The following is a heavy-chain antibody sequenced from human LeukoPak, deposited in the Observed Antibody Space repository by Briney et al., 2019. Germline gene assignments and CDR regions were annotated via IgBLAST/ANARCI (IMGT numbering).Heavy chain of an antibody. D-gene: IGHD4-17*01. CDR3: ARDDYGDYPWSY. J-gene: IGHJ4*02. Sequence: SETLSLTCTVAGGSISSSSYYWGWIRQPPGKGLEWIGSIYYSGSTYYNPSLKSRVTISVDTSKNQFSLKLSSVTAADTAVYYCARDDYGDYPWSYWGQGTLVTVSS. CDR2: IYYSGST. V-gene: IGHV4-39*07. CDR1: GGSISSSSYY.